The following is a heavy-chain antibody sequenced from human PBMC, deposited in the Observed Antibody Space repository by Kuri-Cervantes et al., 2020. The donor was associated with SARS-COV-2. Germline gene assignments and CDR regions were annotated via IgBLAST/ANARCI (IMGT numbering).Heavy chain of an antibody. CDR1: GFTFSSYG. D-gene: IGHD4-23*01. Sequence: GESLKISCAASGFTFSSYGMPWVRQAPGKGLEWVAVISYDGNNKYYADSVKGLFTISRDNSKNTLYLQMNSLRAEDTAVYYCARQVTPYSYYYGMDVWGQGTTVTVSS. CDR2: ISYDGNNK. J-gene: IGHJ6*02. CDR3: ARQVTPYSYYYGMDV. V-gene: IGHV3-30*03.